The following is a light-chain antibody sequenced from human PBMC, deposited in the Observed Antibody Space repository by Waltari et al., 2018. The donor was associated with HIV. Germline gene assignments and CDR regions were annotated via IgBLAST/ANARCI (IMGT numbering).Light chain of an antibody. V-gene: IGKV1-39*01. J-gene: IGKJ3*01. CDR2: AAS. CDR1: QNIGKD. CDR3: QQTYLTTFT. Sequence: DIQMSQSPSSLSASVGDRITLNCRKSQNIGKDLNWYQQKPGTARKVMIFAASRLHSGVPSRFSGSGSGTDFTLTISSLQPEDFATYYCQQTYLTTFTFGPGTNVDFK.